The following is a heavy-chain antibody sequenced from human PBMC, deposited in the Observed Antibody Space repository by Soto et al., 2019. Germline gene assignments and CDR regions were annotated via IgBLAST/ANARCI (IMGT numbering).Heavy chain of an antibody. Sequence: ASVKVSCKASGYTFTGYYMHWVRQAPGQGLEWMGWINPNSGGTNYAQKFQGWVTMTRDTSISTAYMELSRLRSDDTAVYYCARDNIATSDLEYGMDVWGQGTTVTVSS. V-gene: IGHV1-2*04. CDR1: GYTFTGYY. D-gene: IGHD1-26*01. J-gene: IGHJ6*02. CDR2: INPNSGGT. CDR3: ARDNIATSDLEYGMDV.